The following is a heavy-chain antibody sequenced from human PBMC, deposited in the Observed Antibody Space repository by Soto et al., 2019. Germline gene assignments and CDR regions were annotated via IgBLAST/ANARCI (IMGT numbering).Heavy chain of an antibody. J-gene: IGHJ4*02. CDR3: AKLIGGSCYSHFDY. V-gene: IGHV3-23*01. CDR2: ISGSGVST. Sequence: EVQLLESGGGLVQPGGSLRLSCAASGFTFSSYAMGWVRQAPGKGLEWVSTISGSGVSTYSADSVKGRFTISRDNSKNTLYLQMNSLRAEDTAVYYCAKLIGGSCYSHFDYWGQGTLVTVSS. D-gene: IGHD2-15*01. CDR1: GFTFSSYA.